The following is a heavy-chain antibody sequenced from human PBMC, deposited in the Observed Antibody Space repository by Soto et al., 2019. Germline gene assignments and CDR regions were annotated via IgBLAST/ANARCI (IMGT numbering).Heavy chain of an antibody. J-gene: IGHJ4*02. CDR1: GFTFSSYS. Sequence: AGGSLRLSCAASGFTFSSYSMNWVRQAPGKGLEWVSYISSSSSTSYADSVKGRFTISRDNAKNTLYLQMNSLRAEDTAVYYCAIRASYYDSSGYFDYWGQGTLVTVSS. D-gene: IGHD3-22*01. CDR2: ISSSSST. CDR3: AIRASYYDSSGYFDY. V-gene: IGHV3-21*05.